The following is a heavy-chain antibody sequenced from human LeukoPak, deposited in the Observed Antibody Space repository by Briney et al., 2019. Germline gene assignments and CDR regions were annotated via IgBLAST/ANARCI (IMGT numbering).Heavy chain of an antibody. V-gene: IGHV3-23*01. CDR3: AKPISSGWYRFDY. CDR2: ISGSGGST. D-gene: IGHD6-19*01. Sequence: GGSLRLSCAASEFSFSSFAMCWVRQAPGKGLEWASAISGSGGSTYSADSVKGRFTMSRDNSKNTLYLQINSLRAEDTAVYYCAKPISSGWYRFDYWGQGTLVTVSS. CDR1: EFSFSSFA. J-gene: IGHJ4*02.